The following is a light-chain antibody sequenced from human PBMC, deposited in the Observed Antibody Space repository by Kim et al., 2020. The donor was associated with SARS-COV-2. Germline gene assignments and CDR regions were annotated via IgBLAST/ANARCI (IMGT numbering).Light chain of an antibody. Sequence: QSALTQPASVSGSPGQSITISCTGSSSDVGSYNLVSWYQQHPGKAPKLVIYEVSERPSGVSNRFTDSKSGNTASLTISGLQAEDEADYYCCSYVGSRIFAVFGGGTQLTVL. CDR1: SSDVGSYNL. CDR2: EVS. V-gene: IGLV2-23*02. CDR3: CSYVGSRIFAV. J-gene: IGLJ2*01.